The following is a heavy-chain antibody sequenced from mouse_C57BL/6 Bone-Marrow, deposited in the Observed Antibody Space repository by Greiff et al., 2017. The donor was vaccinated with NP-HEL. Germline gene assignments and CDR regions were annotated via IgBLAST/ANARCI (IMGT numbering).Heavy chain of an antibody. CDR1: GYTFTDYN. J-gene: IGHJ1*03. CDR3: ARDYSNYNWYFDV. D-gene: IGHD2-5*01. Sequence: VQLQQSGPELVKPGASVKIPCKASGYTFTDYNMDWVKQSHGKSLEWIGDINPNNGGTIYNQKFKGKATLTVDKSSSTAYMELRSPTSEDTAVYYCARDYSNYNWYFDVWGTGTTVTVSS. CDR2: INPNNGGT. V-gene: IGHV1-18*01.